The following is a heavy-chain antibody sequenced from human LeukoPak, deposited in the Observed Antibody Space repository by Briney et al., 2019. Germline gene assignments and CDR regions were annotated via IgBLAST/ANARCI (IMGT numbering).Heavy chain of an antibody. V-gene: IGHV3-23*01. D-gene: IGHD2-2*01. CDR2: ISGDGGST. CDR3: AKGGEKGYCSSTSCYPLDY. J-gene: IGHJ4*02. CDR1: GFTFSSYA. Sequence: GGSLRLSCAASGFTFSSYAMSWVRQAPGKGLEWVSAISGDGGSTYYADSVKGRFTISRDNSKNTLYLQMNSLRAEDTAVYYCAKGGEKGYCSSTSCYPLDYWGQGTLVTVSS.